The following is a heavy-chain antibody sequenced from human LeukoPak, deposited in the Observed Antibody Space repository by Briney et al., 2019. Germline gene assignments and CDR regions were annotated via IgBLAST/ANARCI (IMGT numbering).Heavy chain of an antibody. Sequence: PSETLSLTCTVSGYSISSGYYWGWIRQPPGKGLEWIGNFYHSGLTYYNPSLKSRVTISVDTSKNQFSLKLSSVTAADTAVYYCARRGYYMDVWGKGITVTVSS. V-gene: IGHV4-38-2*02. CDR2: FYHSGLT. J-gene: IGHJ6*03. CDR1: GYSISSGYY. CDR3: ARRGYYMDV.